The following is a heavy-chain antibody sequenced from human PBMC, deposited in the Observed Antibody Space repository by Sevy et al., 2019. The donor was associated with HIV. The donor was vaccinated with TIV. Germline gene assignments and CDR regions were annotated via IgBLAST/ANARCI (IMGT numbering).Heavy chain of an antibody. CDR2: INSDGSST. J-gene: IGHJ3*02. V-gene: IGHV3-74*01. CDR3: ARVGGSYGAFDI. CDR1: GFTFSSYW. Sequence: GESLKISCAASGFTFSSYWMHWVRQAPGKGLVWVSRINSDGSSTSYADSVKGRFTISRDNAKNTLYLQMNSLRAEDTAVYYFARVGGSYGAFDIWGQGTMVTVSS. D-gene: IGHD1-26*01.